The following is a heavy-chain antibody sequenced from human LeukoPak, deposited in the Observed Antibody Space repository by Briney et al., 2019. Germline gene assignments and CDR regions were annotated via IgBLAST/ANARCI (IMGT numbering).Heavy chain of an antibody. Sequence: SETLSLTCAVYGGSFSGYYWSWIRQPPGKGLEWIGEVNHSGSTNYNPSLKSRVTISVDTSKNQFSLKLSSVTAADTAVYYCARRYFDWLAPGGFDYWGQGTLVTVSS. CDR2: VNHSGST. D-gene: IGHD3-9*01. CDR1: GGSFSGYY. CDR3: ARRYFDWLAPGGFDY. V-gene: IGHV4-34*01. J-gene: IGHJ4*02.